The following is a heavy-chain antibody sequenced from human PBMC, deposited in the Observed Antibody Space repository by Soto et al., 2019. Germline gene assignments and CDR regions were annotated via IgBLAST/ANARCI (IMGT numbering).Heavy chain of an antibody. CDR2: IVVGSGNT. V-gene: IGHV1-58*01. CDR1: GFTFTSSA. D-gene: IGHD2-2*01. CDR3: ARVWDIVVVPAAIRKNYYYYMDV. Sequence: SVKVSCKASGFTFTSSAVQWVRQARGQRLEWIGWIVVGSGNTNYAQKFQERVTITRDMSTSTAYMELSSLRSEDTAVYYCARVWDIVVVPAAIRKNYYYYMDVWGKGTTVTVSS. J-gene: IGHJ6*03.